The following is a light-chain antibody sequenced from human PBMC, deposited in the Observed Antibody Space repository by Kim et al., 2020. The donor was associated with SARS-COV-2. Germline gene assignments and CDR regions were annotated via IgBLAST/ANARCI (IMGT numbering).Light chain of an antibody. CDR1: QSVSNY. V-gene: IGKV3-15*01. CDR2: GAY. CDR3: QHYNDWPGT. J-gene: IGKJ2*01. Sequence: SVSPWESASHSCKASQSVSNYVAWYQMKPGQAPRVIIFGAYMRSSGIPARFSGSGSGTDFTLSISSLQSEDSAFYYCQHYNDWPGTFGQGTKLEI.